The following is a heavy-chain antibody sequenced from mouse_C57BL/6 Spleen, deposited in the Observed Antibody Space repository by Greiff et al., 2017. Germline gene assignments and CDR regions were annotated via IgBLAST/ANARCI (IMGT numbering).Heavy chain of an antibody. J-gene: IGHJ4*01. V-gene: IGHV1-9*01. CDR2: ILPGSGST. CDR3: ARGGNYIYYAMDY. D-gene: IGHD2-1*01. Sequence: QVQLQQPGAELVRPGSSVKLSCKASGYTFTGYWIEWVKQRPGHGLEWIGEILPGSGSTNYNEKFKGKATFTADTSSNTAYMQLSSLTTEDSAIYYCARGGNYIYYAMDYWGQGTSVTVSS. CDR1: GYTFTGYW.